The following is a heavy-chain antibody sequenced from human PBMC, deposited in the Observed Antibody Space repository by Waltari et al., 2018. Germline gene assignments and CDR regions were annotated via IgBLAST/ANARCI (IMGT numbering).Heavy chain of an antibody. D-gene: IGHD4-17*01. J-gene: IGHJ3*02. CDR2: ISSSSSTK. V-gene: IGHV3-48*01. Sequence: EVRLVASGGGLVQPGGSLSLSCAASALIFRCSSMTWFRQATGKGLEWVSYISSSSSTKDDADSVKGRFTISRDNAKNSQYLQMNSRRAEDTAVYYCATYSSTVTTENAFDIWGQGTMVTVSS. CDR3: ATYSSTVTTENAFDI. CDR1: ALIFRCSS.